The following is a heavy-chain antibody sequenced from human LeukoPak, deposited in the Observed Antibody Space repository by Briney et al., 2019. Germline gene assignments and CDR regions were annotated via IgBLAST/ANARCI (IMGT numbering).Heavy chain of an antibody. CDR3: ARDPGYGMDV. CDR2: IYYSGST. Sequence: SETLSLTCIVSGGSISSYYWSWIRQPPGKGLEWIGYIYYSGSTNYNPSLKSRVTISVDTSKNQFSLKLSSVTAADTAVYYCARDPGYGMDVWGQGTTVTVSS. J-gene: IGHJ6*02. CDR1: GGSISSYY. V-gene: IGHV4-59*01.